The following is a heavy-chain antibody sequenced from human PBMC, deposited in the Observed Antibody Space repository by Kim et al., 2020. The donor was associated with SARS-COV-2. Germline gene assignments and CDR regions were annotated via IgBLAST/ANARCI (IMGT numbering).Heavy chain of an antibody. Sequence: SETLSLTCAVYGGSFSGYYWSWIRQPPGKGLEWIGEINHSGSTNYNPSLKSRVTISVDTSKNQFSLKLSSVTAADTAVYYCARGGSIAALPTPNWFDPWGQGTLVTVSS. D-gene: IGHD6-6*01. V-gene: IGHV4-34*01. CDR1: GGSFSGYY. J-gene: IGHJ5*02. CDR3: ARGGSIAALPTPNWFDP. CDR2: INHSGST.